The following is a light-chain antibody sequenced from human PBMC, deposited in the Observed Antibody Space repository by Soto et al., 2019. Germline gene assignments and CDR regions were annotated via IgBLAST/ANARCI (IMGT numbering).Light chain of an antibody. CDR1: QSITTW. CDR2: KAT. Sequence: DIQMTQSPSTLSASVGDRVTITCRASQSITTWLAWYQQKPGKAPKLLIYKATNLQSGVPSRFSGSGSGTEFSLTISSLQPDDFATYYCQRYNDYQYIFGQGTKLDIK. CDR3: QRYNDYQYI. J-gene: IGKJ2*01. V-gene: IGKV1-5*03.